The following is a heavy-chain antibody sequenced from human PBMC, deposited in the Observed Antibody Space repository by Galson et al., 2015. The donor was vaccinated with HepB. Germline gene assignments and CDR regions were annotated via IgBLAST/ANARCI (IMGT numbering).Heavy chain of an antibody. D-gene: IGHD6-19*01. Sequence: SVKVSCKVSGYTLTELSMHWVRQAPGKGLEWMGGFDTEDGEAIYAQKFQGRVTMTEDTSTDTAYMELSSLRSEDTAVYYCATDLKAVAALGAFDIWGQGTMVTVSS. J-gene: IGHJ3*02. V-gene: IGHV1-24*01. CDR2: FDTEDGEA. CDR3: ATDLKAVAALGAFDI. CDR1: GYTLTELS.